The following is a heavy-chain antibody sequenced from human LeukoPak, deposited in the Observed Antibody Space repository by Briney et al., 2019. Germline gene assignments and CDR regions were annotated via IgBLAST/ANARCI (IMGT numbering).Heavy chain of an antibody. CDR2: IFYTGST. CDR3: ARRGLYYTAMVFDY. V-gene: IGHV4-59*12. Sequence: SETLSLTCTVSGGSISSYYWSWIRQPPGKGLEWIGYIFYTGSTNYNPSLKSRVTISVLTSKNRFSLKLSSVTAADTAVYYCARRGLYYTAMVFDYWGQGTLVTVSS. J-gene: IGHJ4*02. CDR1: GGSISSYY. D-gene: IGHD5-18*01.